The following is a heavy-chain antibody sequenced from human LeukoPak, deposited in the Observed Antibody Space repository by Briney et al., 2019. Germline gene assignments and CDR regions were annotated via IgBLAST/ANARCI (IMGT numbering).Heavy chain of an antibody. CDR1: GGFISSYY. V-gene: IGHV4-59*08. CDR3: ARSGAGYYDSSGYYPNYFDY. Sequence: SETLSLTCTVSGGFISSYYWSWIRQPPGKGLEWIGYIYYSGSTNYNPSLKSRVTISVDTSKNQFSLKLSSVTAADTAVYYCARSGAGYYDSSGYYPNYFDYWGQGTLVTVSS. J-gene: IGHJ4*02. D-gene: IGHD3-22*01. CDR2: IYYSGST.